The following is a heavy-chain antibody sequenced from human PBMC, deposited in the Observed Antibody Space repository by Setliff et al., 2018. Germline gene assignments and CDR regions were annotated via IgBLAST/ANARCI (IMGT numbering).Heavy chain of an antibody. CDR1: GASFSNYY. Sequence: SETLSLTCTVYGASFSNYYWGWVRQPPEERLEWIAEFDHSGTTKYNPSLMGRVTISVDTSKNQFSLRLSSVTAADTAVYYCARDPGFHSGTWSLDSWGQGRLVTVSS. CDR2: FDHSGTT. V-gene: IGHV4-34*01. D-gene: IGHD2-21*01. CDR3: ARDPGFHSGTWSLDS. J-gene: IGHJ4*02.